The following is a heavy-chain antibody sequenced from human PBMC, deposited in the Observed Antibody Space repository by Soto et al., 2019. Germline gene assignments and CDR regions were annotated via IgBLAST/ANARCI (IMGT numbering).Heavy chain of an antibody. CDR3: AKYYYGSGSYPSVLDP. Sequence: HPGGSLRLSCAASGFTFSSYAMSWVRQAPGKGLEWVSAISGSGGSTYYADSVKGRFTISRDNSKNTLYLQMNSLRAEDTAVYYCAKYYYGSGSYPSVLDPWGQGTLVTVSS. V-gene: IGHV3-23*01. D-gene: IGHD3-10*01. J-gene: IGHJ5*02. CDR1: GFTFSSYA. CDR2: ISGSGGST.